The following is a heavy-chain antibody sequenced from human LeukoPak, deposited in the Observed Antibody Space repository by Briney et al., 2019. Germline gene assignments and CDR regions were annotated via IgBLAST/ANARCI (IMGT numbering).Heavy chain of an antibody. D-gene: IGHD6-13*01. CDR2: IYYSGST. Sequence: PSETLSLTCTVSGGSISSYYWSWIRQPPGEGLEGIGYIYYSGSTNYNPSLKSRVTISVDTSKNQFSLKLSSVTAADTAVYYCARWYSSSWYFSAFDIWGQGTMVTVSS. J-gene: IGHJ3*02. CDR1: GGSISSYY. CDR3: ARWYSSSWYFSAFDI. V-gene: IGHV4-59*08.